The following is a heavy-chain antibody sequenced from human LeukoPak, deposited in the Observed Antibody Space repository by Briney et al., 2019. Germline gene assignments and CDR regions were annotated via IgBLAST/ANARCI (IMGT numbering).Heavy chain of an antibody. CDR3: ASSPTTVTTYYYYGMDG. D-gene: IGHD4-17*01. CDR1: GGSFSGYY. CDR2: INHSGST. Sequence: PSETLSLTCAVYGGSFSGYYWSWIRQPPGKGLEWIGEINHSGSTNYNPSLKSRVTISVGTSKNQFSLKLSSVTAADTAVYYCASSPTTVTTYYYYGMDGWGQGTTVTVSS. V-gene: IGHV4-34*01. J-gene: IGHJ6*02.